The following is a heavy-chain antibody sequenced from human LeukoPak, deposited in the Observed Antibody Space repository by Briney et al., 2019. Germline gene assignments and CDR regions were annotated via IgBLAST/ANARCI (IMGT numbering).Heavy chain of an antibody. CDR3: FGGVIRSDY. CDR2: ISSSSSTI. V-gene: IGHV3-48*01. Sequence: GGSLRLSCAASGFTFSSYSMNWVRQAPGKGLEWVSYISSSSSTIYYADSVKGRFTISRDNAKNSLYLQMNSLRAGDTAVCYTFGGVIRSDYWGQGTLVTVSS. D-gene: IGHD3-16*01. CDR1: GFTFSSYS. J-gene: IGHJ4*02.